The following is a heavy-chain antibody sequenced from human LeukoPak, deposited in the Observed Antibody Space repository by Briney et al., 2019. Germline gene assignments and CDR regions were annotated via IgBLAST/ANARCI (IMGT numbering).Heavy chain of an antibody. CDR2: IYYSGST. D-gene: IGHD2-21*02. J-gene: IGHJ6*04. V-gene: IGHV4-61*01. CDR3: ARLASGCGGDCHQVWYYGMDV. CDR1: GGSVSSGSYY. Sequence: SETLSLTCTVSGGSVSSGSYYWSWIRQPPGKGLEWIGYIYYSGSTNYNPSLKSRVTISVDTSKNLFSLKLSSVTAADTAVYYCARLASGCGGDCHQVWYYGMDVWGKGTTVTVSS.